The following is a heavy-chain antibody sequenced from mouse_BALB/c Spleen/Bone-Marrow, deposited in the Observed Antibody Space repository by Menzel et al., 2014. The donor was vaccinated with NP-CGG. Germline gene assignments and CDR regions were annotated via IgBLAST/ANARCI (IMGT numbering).Heavy chain of an antibody. CDR3: ARDVGYGNYFVY. Sequence: EVHLVESGGGLVQPGGSLRHSRAPSGFTFSAFYMEWVRRPPGKRLEWIAASRNKAKHYTTEYSASVKGRFIVSRDTSQSILCLQMNALRAEDTAIYYWARDVGYGNYFVYWGQATLVTVSA. D-gene: IGHD2-1*01. CDR1: GFTFSAFY. CDR2: SRNKAKHYTT. V-gene: IGHV7-1*02. J-gene: IGHJ3*01.